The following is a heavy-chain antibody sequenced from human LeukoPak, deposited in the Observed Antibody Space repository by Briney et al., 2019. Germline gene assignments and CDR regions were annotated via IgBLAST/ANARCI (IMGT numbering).Heavy chain of an antibody. D-gene: IGHD1-26*01. CDR1: RGTFSSYA. V-gene: IGHV1-69*01. CDR2: IVPIFGTA. J-gene: IGHJ4*02. CDR3: TRSGVGATFFDY. Sequence: SVKVSCKASRGTFSSYAISWVRQAPGQGLEWMGGIVPIFGTANYAQKFQGRVTITADESTSTAYMELSSLRSEDTAVYYCTRSGVGATFFDYWGQGTLVTVSS.